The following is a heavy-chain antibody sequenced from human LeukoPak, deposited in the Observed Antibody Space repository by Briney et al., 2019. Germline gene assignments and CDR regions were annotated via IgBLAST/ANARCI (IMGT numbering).Heavy chain of an antibody. J-gene: IGHJ4*02. V-gene: IGHV4-59*01. CDR1: GGSISSYY. CDR2: IYYSGST. CDR3: AREPPHCSSTSCHHTLDY. D-gene: IGHD2-2*01. Sequence: PSETLSLTCTVSGGSISSYYWSWIRQPPGKGLEWIGYIYYSGSTNYNPSLKSRVTISVDTSKNQFSLKLSSVTAADTAVYYCAREPPHCSSTSCHHTLDYWGQGTLVIVSS.